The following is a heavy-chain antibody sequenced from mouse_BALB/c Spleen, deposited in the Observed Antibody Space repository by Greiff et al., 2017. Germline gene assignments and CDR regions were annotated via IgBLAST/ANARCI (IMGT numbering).Heavy chain of an antibody. Sequence: VQLQQSGAELMKPGASVKISCKATGYTFSSYWIEWVKQRPGHGLEWIGEILPGSGSTNYNEKFKGKATFTADTSSNTAYMQLSSLTSEDSAVYYCAKRVPYAMDYWGQGTSVTVSS. J-gene: IGHJ4*01. CDR3: AKRVPYAMDY. V-gene: IGHV1-9*01. CDR1: GYTFSSYW. D-gene: IGHD2-14*01. CDR2: ILPGSGST.